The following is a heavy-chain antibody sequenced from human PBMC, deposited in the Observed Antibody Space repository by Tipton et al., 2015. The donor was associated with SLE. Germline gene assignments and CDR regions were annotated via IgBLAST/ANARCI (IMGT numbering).Heavy chain of an antibody. CDR2: INPDSGDR. Sequence: QLVQSGAELRRPGASVKVSCKASGYTFTGYYIHWVRQAPGQGLQWLGRINPDSGDRNYAQKLQGRVTMTTDTSTSTAYMELRSLRSDDTAVYYCATTEYWGQGTLVTVSS. J-gene: IGHJ4*02. CDR3: ATTEY. CDR1: GYTFTGYY. V-gene: IGHV1-2*06.